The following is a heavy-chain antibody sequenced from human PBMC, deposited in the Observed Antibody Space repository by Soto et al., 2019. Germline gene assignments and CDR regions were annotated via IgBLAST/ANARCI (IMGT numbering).Heavy chain of an antibody. Sequence: QVQLVESGGGVVQPGRYLRLSCAASGFTFSHYAMHWVRQAPGKGLEWVALMSYDGSNEYYADSVKGRVTISRDNSKNPLYLQMNSLRAEDTAVYYCAKDGSHNFDYWGQGTLVTVSS. V-gene: IGHV3-30*18. CDR2: MSYDGSNE. CDR1: GFTFSHYA. CDR3: AKDGSHNFDY. J-gene: IGHJ4*02. D-gene: IGHD1-26*01.